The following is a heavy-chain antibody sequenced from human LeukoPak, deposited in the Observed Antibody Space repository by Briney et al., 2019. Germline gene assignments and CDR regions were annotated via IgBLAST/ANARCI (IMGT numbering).Heavy chain of an antibody. CDR3: AKDVGKWESLHFFDY. J-gene: IGHJ4*02. D-gene: IGHD1-26*01. Sequence: GGSLRLSCLTSGFTLSTNAMSWVRQAPGKGLEWISGISGSGASTYYADSVKGRFTISRDDSRNTLYLQMNSLRGDDTAVYYCAKDVGKWESLHFFDYWGQGTLATVSS. CDR2: ISGSGAST. CDR1: GFTLSTNA. V-gene: IGHV3-23*01.